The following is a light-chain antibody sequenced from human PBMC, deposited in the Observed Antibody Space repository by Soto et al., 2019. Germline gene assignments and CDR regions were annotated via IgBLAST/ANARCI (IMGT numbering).Light chain of an antibody. V-gene: IGLV1-47*01. CDR2: RND. CDR1: SSNIGRNH. J-gene: IGLJ2*01. CDR3: SSYTSSSTLV. Sequence: QSVLTQPPSASGTPGQRVTISCSGTSSNIGRNHVYWYQQLPGTAPKLLIYRNDQRPSGVPDRFSGSKSGTSASLAISGLRSEDEADYYCSSYTSSSTLVFGGGTKLTVL.